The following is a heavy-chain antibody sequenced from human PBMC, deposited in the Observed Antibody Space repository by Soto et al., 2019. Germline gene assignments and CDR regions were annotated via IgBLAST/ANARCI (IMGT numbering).Heavy chain of an antibody. CDR2: LIPYNGDR. CDR1: GYTFTSYG. CDR3: VRDASSGYRGWWDP. V-gene: IGHV1-18*01. J-gene: IGHJ5*02. Sequence: ASVKVSCKASGYTFTSYGISWVRQAPGQGLEWMGLLIPYNGDRIYAQKFQGRVILTTDTATNTAYMELGSLRSDDTAVYYCVRDASSGYRGWWDPWGQGTLVTAPQ. D-gene: IGHD5-12*01.